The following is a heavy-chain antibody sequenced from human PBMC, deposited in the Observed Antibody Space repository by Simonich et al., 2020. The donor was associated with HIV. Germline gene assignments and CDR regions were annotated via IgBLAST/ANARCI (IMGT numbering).Heavy chain of an antibody. V-gene: IGHV4-34*01. CDR3: ARRHPTTVTTPYFDY. Sequence: QVQLQQWGAGLLKPSETLSLTCAVYGGSFSGYYWSWIRQHPGKGLEWIGEINHSESTNYNPALKSRVTISVDTSKNQFSLKLSSVTAADTAVYYCARRHPTTVTTPYFDYWGQGTLVTVSS. J-gene: IGHJ4*02. CDR1: GGSFSGYY. CDR2: INHSEST. D-gene: IGHD4-17*01.